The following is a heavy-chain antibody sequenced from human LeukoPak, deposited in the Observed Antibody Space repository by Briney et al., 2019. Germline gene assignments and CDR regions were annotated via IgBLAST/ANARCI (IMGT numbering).Heavy chain of an antibody. CDR2: FDPEENKM. J-gene: IGHJ4*02. CDR1: GYSLTELS. CDR3: ATRSGDFWSGYVN. D-gene: IGHD3-3*01. V-gene: IGHV1-24*01. Sequence: ASVTLSFKVSGYSLTELSMQWVRQAPGKGPECMGGFDPEENKMIYAQKFQGRVTMTEDTSTDTAYTELSSLRSEDTAIYYCATRSGDFWSGYVNWGQGTLVTVSS.